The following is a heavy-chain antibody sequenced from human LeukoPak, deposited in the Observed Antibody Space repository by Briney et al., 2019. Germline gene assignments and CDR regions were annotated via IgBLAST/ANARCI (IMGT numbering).Heavy chain of an antibody. CDR2: IYYSGST. D-gene: IGHD3-10*01. CDR3: ARGGEIYAFDI. Sequence: SETLSLTCAVYGGSFSGNYWSWIRQPPGKGLEWIGYIYYSGSTDYNPSLKSRVTISVDTSKNQFSLKLSSVTAADTAVYYCARGGEIYAFDIWGQGTVVTVSS. J-gene: IGHJ3*02. CDR1: GGSFSGNY. V-gene: IGHV4-59*01.